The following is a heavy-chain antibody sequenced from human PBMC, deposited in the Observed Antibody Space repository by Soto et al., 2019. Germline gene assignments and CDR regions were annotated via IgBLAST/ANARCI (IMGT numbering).Heavy chain of an antibody. CDR1: GFSFSYYE. Sequence: GGSLTLSCEASGFSFSYYEMNWVRQFPGEGLEWVAYIARDGETTFYADSVEGRFVVSRDNAKNSLFLQMDRLTGDDTAVYFCARDTPPAELDYWGQGSLVTVSS. CDR3: ARDTPPAELDY. V-gene: IGHV3-48*03. CDR2: IARDGETT. D-gene: IGHD1-1*01. J-gene: IGHJ4*02.